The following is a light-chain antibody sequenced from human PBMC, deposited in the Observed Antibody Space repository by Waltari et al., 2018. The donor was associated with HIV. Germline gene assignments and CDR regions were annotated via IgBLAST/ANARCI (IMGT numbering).Light chain of an antibody. J-gene: IGKJ3*01. CDR3: QQYNYWPPRFT. CDR1: QSGTSN. Sequence: EIVMTQSPATLSVSPGERATLSCRASQSGTSNVAWYQHKPGQAPRLLIYGASTRASGVPARFSGSGSGTEFTLTISSLQSEDFAVYYCQQYNYWPPRFTFGPGTKVDFK. CDR2: GAS. V-gene: IGKV3-15*01.